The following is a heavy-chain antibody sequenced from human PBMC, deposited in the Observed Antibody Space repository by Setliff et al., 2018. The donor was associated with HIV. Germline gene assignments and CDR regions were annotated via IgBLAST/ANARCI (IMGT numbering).Heavy chain of an antibody. Sequence: GGSLRLSCTASGFTFGDYVMSWVRQAPGKGLEWVGFISSSSSTIYYADSVKGRFTISRDNAKNSLYLQMNSLRADDTAVYFCARPTNIDTLYYGSQTFYMYYYGLDVWGKGTTVTVSS. J-gene: IGHJ6*04. V-gene: IGHV3-48*04. D-gene: IGHD1-26*01. CDR3: ARPTNIDTLYYGSQTFYMYYYGLDV. CDR2: ISSSSSTI. CDR1: GFTFGDYV.